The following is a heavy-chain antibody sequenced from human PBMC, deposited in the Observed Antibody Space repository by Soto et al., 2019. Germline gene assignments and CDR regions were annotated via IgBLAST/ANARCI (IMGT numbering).Heavy chain of an antibody. CDR1: GGSFSSYF. V-gene: IGHV4-59*01. CDR3: ASLVRTGWKIFDH. D-gene: IGHD6-19*01. J-gene: IGHJ4*02. CDR2: IYYSGST. Sequence: QVQLQESGPGLVKPSETLSLTCTVSGGSFSSYFWSWIRQPPGKGLEWIGYIYYSGSTTYNPSLESRVTISVDTSKHQFSLPLTSVTAADTAVYYCASLVRTGWKIFDHWGQGALVAVSS.